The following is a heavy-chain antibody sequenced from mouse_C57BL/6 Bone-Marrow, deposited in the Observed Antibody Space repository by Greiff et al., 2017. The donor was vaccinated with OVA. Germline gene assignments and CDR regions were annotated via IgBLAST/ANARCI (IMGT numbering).Heavy chain of an antibody. V-gene: IGHV14-4*01. D-gene: IGHD2-1*01. Sequence: VQLQQSGAELVRPGASVKLSCTASGFNIKDDYMHWVKQRPEQGLEWIGWIDPENGDTEYASKFQGKATIPADTSSNTAYLQLSSLTSEDTADYYCTSYGNFDYWGQGTTLTVSS. CDR3: TSYGNFDY. J-gene: IGHJ2*01. CDR1: GFNIKDDY. CDR2: IDPENGDT.